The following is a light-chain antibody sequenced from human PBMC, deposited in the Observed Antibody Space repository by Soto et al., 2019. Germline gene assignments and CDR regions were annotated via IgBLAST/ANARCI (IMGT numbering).Light chain of an antibody. Sequence: EIVLTQSPGTLSLSPGERATLSCRASQSVSSNFLAWYQQKPGQAPRLLIYGASTRATGIPDRFSGFGSGTDFTFTISRLEPEDVAVYYCQQYDNSPLTFGGGTKVEIK. CDR2: GAS. J-gene: IGKJ4*01. CDR1: QSVSSNF. CDR3: QQYDNSPLT. V-gene: IGKV3-20*01.